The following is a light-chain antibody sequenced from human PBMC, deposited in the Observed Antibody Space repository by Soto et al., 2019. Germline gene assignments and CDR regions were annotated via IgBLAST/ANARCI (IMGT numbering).Light chain of an antibody. CDR2: AGS. Sequence: QSVLTQPASVSGSPRQSITISCTGTSSDVGSYNLVSWYHQQPGKAPKLMISAGSKRPSGVSNRFSGSKSGNTAYLTISGLQAEDEADYYCCSYAGSFTFGVVGTGTKLAVL. J-gene: IGLJ1*01. CDR3: CSYAGSFTFGV. CDR1: SSDVGSYNL. V-gene: IGLV2-23*03.